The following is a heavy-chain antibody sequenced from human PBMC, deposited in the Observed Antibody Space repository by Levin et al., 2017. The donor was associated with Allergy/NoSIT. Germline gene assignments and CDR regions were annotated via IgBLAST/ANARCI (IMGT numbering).Heavy chain of an antibody. CDR1: GDSISRGDYY. Sequence: LSCSVSGDSISRGDYYWSWIRQHPGEGLEWIGFISYSGSAYYNPSLKSRLTVSLDKSKNQFSLKLSSVTVADTAVYYCARDECAWLGECYGMDVWGQGTTVTVSS. J-gene: IGHJ6*02. V-gene: IGHV4-31*03. D-gene: IGHD3-10*01. CDR3: ARDECAWLGECYGMDV. CDR2: ISYSGSA.